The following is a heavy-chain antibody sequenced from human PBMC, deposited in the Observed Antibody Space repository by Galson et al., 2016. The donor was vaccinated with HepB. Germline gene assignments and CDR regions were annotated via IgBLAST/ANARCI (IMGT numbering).Heavy chain of an antibody. J-gene: IGHJ6*02. CDR3: AREGYYDMLTGSRDYSYHGMDV. CDR1: GYSFSTYG. Sequence: SVKVSCKASGYSFSTYGISWVRQAPGQGLEWLGWINTNNGHTNYAPKFQGRVIMTTETSTRTAYMELRSLRSADTAVYYCAREGYYDMLTGSRDYSYHGMDVWGQGTTVTVSS. V-gene: IGHV1-18*04. D-gene: IGHD3-9*01. CDR2: INTNNGHT.